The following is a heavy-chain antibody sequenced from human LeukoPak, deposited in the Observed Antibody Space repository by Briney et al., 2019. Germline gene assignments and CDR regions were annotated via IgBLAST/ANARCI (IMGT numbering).Heavy chain of an antibody. CDR2: VSYSGTV. V-gene: IGHV4-39*07. D-gene: IGHD3-9*01. CDR1: GVSISSDDYF. J-gene: IGHJ4*02. Sequence: SETLSLTCTVSGVSISSDDYFWGWIRQSPGKGLEWIASVSYSGTVYYNPSLESRVTISLDTSKNQFSLTMNSVTAADTAVYYCAREGILTGYGLKYWGQGTLVTVSS. CDR3: AREGILTGYGLKY.